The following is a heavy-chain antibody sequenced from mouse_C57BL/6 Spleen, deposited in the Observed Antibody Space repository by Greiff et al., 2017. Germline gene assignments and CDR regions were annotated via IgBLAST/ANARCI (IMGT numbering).Heavy chain of an antibody. J-gene: IGHJ2*01. V-gene: IGHV5-16*01. Sequence: EVKLVESEGGLVQPGSSMKLSCTASGFTFSDYYMAWVRQAPEKGLEWVANINYDGSSTYYLDSLKSRFIISRDNAKNILYLQMSSLKSEDTATYYCARDTGFDYWGQGTTLTVSS. CDR3: ARDTGFDY. CDR1: GFTFSDYY. CDR2: INYDGSST.